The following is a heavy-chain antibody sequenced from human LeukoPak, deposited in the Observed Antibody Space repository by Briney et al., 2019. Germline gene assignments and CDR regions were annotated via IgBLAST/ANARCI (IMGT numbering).Heavy chain of an antibody. CDR1: GFTFSSYA. J-gene: IGHJ4*02. D-gene: IGHD5-18*01. Sequence: GGSLKLSCSASGFTFSSYAMHWVRQAPGKGLEYVSAISSNGGSTYYADSVKGRFTISRDNSKNTLYLQMSSLRAEDTAVYYCVRGTAMVPNEFDYWGQGTLVTVSS. V-gene: IGHV3-64D*06. CDR3: VRGTAMVPNEFDY. CDR2: ISSNGGST.